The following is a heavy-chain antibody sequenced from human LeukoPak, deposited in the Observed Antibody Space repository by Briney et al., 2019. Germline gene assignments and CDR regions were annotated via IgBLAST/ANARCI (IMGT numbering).Heavy chain of an antibody. CDR2: IYHSGST. D-gene: IGHD3-10*01. CDR1: GDSISGGGYS. CDR3: ARVYGSGRRSGGNWFDP. Sequence: SQTLSLTCAVSGDSISGGGYSWSWIRQPPGTGLEWIGNIYHSGSTYYNPSLKSRVTISVDRSKNQFSLKLSSVTAADTAVYYCARVYGSGRRSGGNWFDPWGQGTLVTVPS. V-gene: IGHV4-30-2*01. J-gene: IGHJ5*02.